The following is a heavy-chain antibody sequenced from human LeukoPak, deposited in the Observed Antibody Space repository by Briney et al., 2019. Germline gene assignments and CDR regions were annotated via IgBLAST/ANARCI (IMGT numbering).Heavy chain of an antibody. CDR3: ARDGAAALYYYYGMDV. Sequence: GASVKVSCKASGYTFTSYAIHWVRQAPGQRLEWMGWINAGNGNTKYSQKFQGRVTITRDTSASTAYMELSSLRSEDTAVYYCARDGAAALYYYYGMDVWGQGTTVTVSS. J-gene: IGHJ6*02. CDR1: GYTFTSYA. V-gene: IGHV1-3*01. CDR2: INAGNGNT. D-gene: IGHD6-13*01.